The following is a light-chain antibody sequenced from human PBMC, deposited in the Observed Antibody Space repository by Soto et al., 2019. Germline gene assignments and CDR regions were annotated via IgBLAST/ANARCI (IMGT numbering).Light chain of an antibody. V-gene: IGLV3-21*02. J-gene: IGLJ1*01. CDR1: NIGSNS. CDR2: ADS. Sequence: SYELTQPPSVSVAPGQTAIVTCDGNNIGSNSVHWYQQKPGRAPVLVVYADSDRPSGVPERFSGSNSGNTATLTISRVEAGDEADYYCQVWDSSTDDFYVFGPGTKVTV. CDR3: QVWDSSTDDFYV.